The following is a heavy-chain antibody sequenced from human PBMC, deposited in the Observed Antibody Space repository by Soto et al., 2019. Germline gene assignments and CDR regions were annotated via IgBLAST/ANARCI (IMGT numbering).Heavy chain of an antibody. CDR3: AKSPMVRTFHYGMDV. Sequence: EVQVVESGGGLVQPGGSLRVSCAASELTFSSFWVSWVRQAPGKGLEWVADINEDGTEKYYADAVKGRFTISRDNAKNSLYLQINKLRAGDTAVYFCAKSPMVRTFHYGMDVWGQGTTVTVSS. J-gene: IGHJ6*02. V-gene: IGHV3-7*05. CDR2: INEDGTEK. D-gene: IGHD2-8*01. CDR1: ELTFSSFW.